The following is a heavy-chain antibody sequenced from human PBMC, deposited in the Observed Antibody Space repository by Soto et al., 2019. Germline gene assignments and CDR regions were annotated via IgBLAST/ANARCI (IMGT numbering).Heavy chain of an antibody. V-gene: IGHV4-59*08. CDR2: IYYSGST. J-gene: IGHJ6*03. CDR3: ARHGGIYFGVAQTWSVGDYYYYYMDV. D-gene: IGHD3-3*01. Sequence: SETLSLTCTVSGGSISSYYWSWIRQPPGKGLEWIGYIYYSGSTNYNPSLKSRVTISVDTSKNQFSLKLSSVTAADTAVYYCARHGGIYFGVAQTWSVGDYYYYYMDVWGKGTTVTVSS. CDR1: GGSISSYY.